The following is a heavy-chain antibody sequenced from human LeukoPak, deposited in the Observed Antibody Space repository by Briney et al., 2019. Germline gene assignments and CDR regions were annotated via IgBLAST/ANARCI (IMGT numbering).Heavy chain of an antibody. D-gene: IGHD3-16*02. Sequence: SVTLSCTASGGTFSSYAISWVRHAPGQGLEWMGGIIPIFGTATYAQKFQRRVTITADESTSTAYMELSSLRSEDTAVYYCARDLGSLHYYYGMDVWGQGTTVTVSS. V-gene: IGHV1-69*13. J-gene: IGHJ6*02. CDR1: GGTFSSYA. CDR2: IIPIFGTA. CDR3: ARDLGSLHYYYGMDV.